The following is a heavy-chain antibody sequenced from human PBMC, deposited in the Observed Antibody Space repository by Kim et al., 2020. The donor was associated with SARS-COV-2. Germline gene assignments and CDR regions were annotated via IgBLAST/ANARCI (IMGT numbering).Heavy chain of an antibody. CDR2: IWYDGSNK. CDR1: GFTFSSYG. J-gene: IGHJ4*02. V-gene: IGHV3-33*01. CDR3: ARDEGGNYYFDY. D-gene: IGHD2-21*02. Sequence: GGSLRLSCAASGFTFSSYGMHWVRQAPGKGLEWVAVIWYDGSNKYYADSVKGRFTISRDNSKNTLYLQMNSLRAEDTAVYYCARDEGGNYYFDYWGQGTLVTVSS.